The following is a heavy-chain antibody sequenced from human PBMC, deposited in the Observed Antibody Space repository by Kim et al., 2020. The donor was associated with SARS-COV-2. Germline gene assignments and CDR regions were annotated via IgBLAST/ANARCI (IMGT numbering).Heavy chain of an antibody. J-gene: IGHJ3*01. CDR2: ISSDGGST. CDR3: VTRNYYNSGSYYEGAPF. Sequence: GGSLRLSCSASGFTFSNYAMHWVRQAPGKGLEYVSAISSDGGSTYYADSVKGRFTIFRDNSKNMLYVQMSSLRVEDTAIYYCVTRNYYNSGSYYEGAPF. CDR1: GFTFSNYA. V-gene: IGHV3-64*05. D-gene: IGHD3-10*01.